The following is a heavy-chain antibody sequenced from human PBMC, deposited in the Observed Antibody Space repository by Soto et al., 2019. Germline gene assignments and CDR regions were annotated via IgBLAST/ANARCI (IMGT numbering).Heavy chain of an antibody. Sequence: SETLSLTCTVSGGSISSGGYYWSWIRQHPGKGLEWIGYIYYSGSTYYNPSLKSRVTISVDTSKNQFSLKLSSVTAAATDVYYCARVFRANWFDPWGQGTLVNVSS. CDR1: GGSISSGGYY. V-gene: IGHV4-31*03. CDR2: IYYSGST. CDR3: ARVFRANWFDP. J-gene: IGHJ5*02.